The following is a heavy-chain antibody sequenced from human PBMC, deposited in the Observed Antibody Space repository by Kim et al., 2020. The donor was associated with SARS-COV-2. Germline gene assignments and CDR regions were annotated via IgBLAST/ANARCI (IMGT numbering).Heavy chain of an antibody. J-gene: IGHJ4*02. CDR3: ARNPRIPYGSGSTPYYFDY. V-gene: IGHV3-30*01. D-gene: IGHD3-10*01. Sequence: GRFTISRDNSKNTLYLRMNSLRAEDTAVYYCARNPRIPYGSGSTPYYFDYWGQGTLVTVSS.